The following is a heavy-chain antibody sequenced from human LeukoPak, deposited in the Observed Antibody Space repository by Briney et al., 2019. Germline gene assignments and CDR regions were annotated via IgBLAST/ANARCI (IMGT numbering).Heavy chain of an antibody. D-gene: IGHD2-2*01. Sequence: PGGSLRLSCAASGFNYSSYTMNWVRQAPGKGLEWVANIKQDGSEKYYVDSVRGRFTISRDNAQNSVSLQMNILRPQDTAVYYCARAYCRSTNCCYPSWGQGTLVTVSS. CDR3: ARAYCRSTNCCYPS. CDR2: IKQDGSEK. V-gene: IGHV3-7*01. J-gene: IGHJ5*02. CDR1: GFNYSSYT.